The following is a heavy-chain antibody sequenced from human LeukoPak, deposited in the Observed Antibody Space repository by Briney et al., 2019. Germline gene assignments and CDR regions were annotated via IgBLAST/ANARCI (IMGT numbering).Heavy chain of an antibody. Sequence: GGSLRLSCAASGFTFSSYEMNWVRQAPGKGLDWVSYISSSANTIYYADSVKGRFTISRDNAKNSLYLQMNSLRAEDTAVYYCARDRSSYEYYFDYWGQGTLVTVSS. CDR2: ISSSANTI. J-gene: IGHJ4*02. D-gene: IGHD5-12*01. V-gene: IGHV3-48*03. CDR3: ARDRSSYEYYFDY. CDR1: GFTFSSYE.